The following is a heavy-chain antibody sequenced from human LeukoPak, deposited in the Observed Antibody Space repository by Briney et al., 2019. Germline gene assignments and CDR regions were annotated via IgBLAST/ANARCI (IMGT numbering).Heavy chain of an antibody. Sequence: GGSLRLSCAASGFSFSDYYMSWIRQAPGKGLEWVSYISSGGTIIYQADSVKGRFTISRDNAKNTLYLQMNSLRAEDTAVYYCAKEAYNYYDSSGYLFGYWGQGTLVTVSS. V-gene: IGHV3-11*04. CDR2: ISSGGTII. D-gene: IGHD3-22*01. CDR3: AKEAYNYYDSSGYLFGY. CDR1: GFSFSDYY. J-gene: IGHJ4*02.